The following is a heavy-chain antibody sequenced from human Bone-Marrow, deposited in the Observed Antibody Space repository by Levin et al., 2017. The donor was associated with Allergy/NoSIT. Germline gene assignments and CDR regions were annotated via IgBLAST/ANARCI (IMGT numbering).Heavy chain of an antibody. Sequence: GESLKISCAASGFPFINAWMSWVRQAPGKGLEWVGRIKSKSDGETTDYAAPVKGRFTISRDDSKNTVYLQMNSLRNEDTGVYYCGDLGYGYSSDWGQGTLVAISS. J-gene: IGHJ4*02. CDR2: IKSKSDGETT. V-gene: IGHV3-15*01. D-gene: IGHD5-18*01. CDR3: GDLGYGYSSD. CDR1: GFPFINAW.